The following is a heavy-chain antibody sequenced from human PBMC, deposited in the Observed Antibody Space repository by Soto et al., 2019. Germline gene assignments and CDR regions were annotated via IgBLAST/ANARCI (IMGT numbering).Heavy chain of an antibody. CDR3: ARGYDIVTGYSKRGFDY. D-gene: IGHD3-9*01. CDR1: GYSFATYN. CDR2: INPTTGYT. J-gene: IGHJ4*02. Sequence: ASVKVSCKASGYSFATYNIQWVRQATGQGLEWMGIINPTTGYTTYAQKFRGRVTMTRDTSTSTVYMELSSLRSEDTAMYFCARGYDIVTGYSKRGFDYWGQGTLVTVSS. V-gene: IGHV1-46*01.